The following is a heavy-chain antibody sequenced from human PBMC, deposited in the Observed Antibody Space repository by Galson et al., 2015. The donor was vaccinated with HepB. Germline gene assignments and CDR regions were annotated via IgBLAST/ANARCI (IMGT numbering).Heavy chain of an antibody. CDR1: GFSLTTYGVA. J-gene: IGHJ4*02. D-gene: IGHD5-24*01. CDR2: IYWDDDK. Sequence: TLTLTCTFSGFSLTTYGVAVGWIRQPPGKALEWLALIYWDDDKRYNPSLKRRLTITKDTSKNQVVLTMTNMDPVDTATYYCAQHHVEYDNGCLFDYWGQGTLVTVSS. V-gene: IGHV2-5*02. CDR3: AQHHVEYDNGCLFDY.